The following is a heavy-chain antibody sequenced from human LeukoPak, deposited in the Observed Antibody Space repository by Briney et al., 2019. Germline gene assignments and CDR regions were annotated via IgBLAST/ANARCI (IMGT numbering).Heavy chain of an antibody. CDR1: GFTFGSYW. D-gene: IGHD4-17*01. CDR3: ARDRTVTTFDS. V-gene: IGHV3-7*03. J-gene: IGHJ4*02. Sequence: GGSLRLSCAASGFTFGSYWMSWVRQAPGKGLEWVANIKQDGSQRYFVDSVKGRFTISRDNAKNSLYLQMISLRVEDTALYYCARDRTVTTFDSWGQGTLVTVSS. CDR2: IKQDGSQR.